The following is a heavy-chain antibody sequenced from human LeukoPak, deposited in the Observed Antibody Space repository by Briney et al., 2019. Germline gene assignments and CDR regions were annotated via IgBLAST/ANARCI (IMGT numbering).Heavy chain of an antibody. J-gene: IGHJ5*02. CDR2: ISAYNGNT. CDR1: SYIFTSYG. Sequence: ASVKVSCKASSYIFTSYGISWVRQAPGQGLEWMGWISAYNGNTNCAQKLQGRVTMTTDTSTSTAYMELRGLRSDDTAVYYCARSRYSSDRFDPWGQGTLVTVSS. D-gene: IGHD6-19*01. CDR3: ARSRYSSDRFDP. V-gene: IGHV1-18*04.